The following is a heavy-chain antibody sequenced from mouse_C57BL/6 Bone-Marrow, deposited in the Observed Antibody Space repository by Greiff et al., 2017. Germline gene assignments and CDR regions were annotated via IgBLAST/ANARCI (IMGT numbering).Heavy chain of an antibody. CDR2: INPSNGGT. D-gene: IGHD2-1*01. CDR3: ARIYYGNKGAMDY. J-gene: IGHJ4*01. Sequence: PGQGLEWIGNINPSNGGTNYNEKFKSKATLTVDKSSSTAYMQLSSLTSEDSAVYYCARIYYGNKGAMDYWGQGXSVTVSS. V-gene: IGHV1-53*01.